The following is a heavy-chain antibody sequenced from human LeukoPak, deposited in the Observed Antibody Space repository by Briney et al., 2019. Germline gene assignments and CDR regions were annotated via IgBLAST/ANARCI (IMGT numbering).Heavy chain of an antibody. D-gene: IGHD3-16*01. V-gene: IGHV3-74*01. CDR2: INADGGNT. J-gene: IGHJ6*03. CDR3: ASLPRFSYYYYYMDV. CDR1: GFTFDDYA. Sequence: GRSLRLSCAASGFTFDDYAMHWVRQAPGKGLVWVSRINADGGNTFYADSVKGRFTISRDNAKNTLYLQMNSLRAEDTAVYYCASLPRFSYYYYYMDVWGKGTTVTVSS.